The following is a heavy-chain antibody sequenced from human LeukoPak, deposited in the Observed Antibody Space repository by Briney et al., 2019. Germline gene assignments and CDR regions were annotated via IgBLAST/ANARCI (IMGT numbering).Heavy chain of an antibody. CDR3: ARGPSEVADTY. CDR1: GGSISRSSYY. CDR2: IYYRGST. D-gene: IGHD6-19*01. Sequence: PSETLSLTCTVSGGSISRSSYYWGWIRQSPGKGLEWIASIYYRGSTFYNPSLKSRVTISVDTSKDQFSLTLNSVTAADTAVYYCARGPSEVADTYWGQGTLVTVSS. J-gene: IGHJ4*02. V-gene: IGHV4-39*01.